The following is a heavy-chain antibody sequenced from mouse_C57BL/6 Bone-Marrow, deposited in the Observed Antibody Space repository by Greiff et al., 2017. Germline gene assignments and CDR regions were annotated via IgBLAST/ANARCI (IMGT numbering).Heavy chain of an antibody. CDR3: ARGAMDY. CDR1: GYTFTSYW. J-gene: IGHJ4*01. CDR2: IDPSDSET. Sequence: QVQLKQPGAELVRPGSSVKLSCKASGYTFTSYWMHWVKQRPIQGLEWVGNIDPSDSETHYNQTFKDKATLTVDKYSSTASMQLSGLTSEDSAVYYCARGAMDYWGQGTSVTVSS. V-gene: IGHV1-52*01.